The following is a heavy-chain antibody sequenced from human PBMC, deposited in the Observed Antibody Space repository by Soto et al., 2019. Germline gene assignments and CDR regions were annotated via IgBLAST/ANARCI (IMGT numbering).Heavy chain of an antibody. CDR3: VRPHDSLSDYYDSSGYEYYFDY. CDR2: FYYSGST. D-gene: IGHD3-22*01. J-gene: IGHJ4*02. V-gene: IGHV4-31*03. Sequence: SETLSLTCTVSGGSISTGGYYWNWIRQHPGKGLEWIGYFYYSGSTYYNPSLKSRVTISVNTSKNQFSLKLSSVTAPDTAVYYCVRPHDSLSDYYDSSGYEYYFDYWGQGTLVTVSS. CDR1: GGSISTGGYY.